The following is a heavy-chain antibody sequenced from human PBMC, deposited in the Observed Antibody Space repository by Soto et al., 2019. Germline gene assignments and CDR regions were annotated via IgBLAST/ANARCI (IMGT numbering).Heavy chain of an antibody. D-gene: IGHD2-15*01. CDR3: ASRGYVVGGVDDAFDI. Sequence: QVQLVQSGAEVKKPGASVKVSCKASGYTFTSYGISWVRQAPGQGLEWMGWISTYNGNTNYAQKLQGRVTMTTDTSTSTAYLELRSLRSDDTAVYYCASRGYVVGGVDDAFDIWGQGTMVTVSS. CDR2: ISTYNGNT. CDR1: GYTFTSYG. V-gene: IGHV1-18*01. J-gene: IGHJ3*02.